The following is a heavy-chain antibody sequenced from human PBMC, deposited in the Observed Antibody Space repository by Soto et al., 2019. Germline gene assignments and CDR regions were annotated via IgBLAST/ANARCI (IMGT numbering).Heavy chain of an antibody. CDR3: ARDCSTSCQRAFDI. V-gene: IGHV3-48*01. CDR2: ISSSSSTI. J-gene: IGHJ3*02. Sequence: GSLRLSCAASGFTFSSYSMNWVRQAPGKGLEWVSYISSSSSTIYYADSVKGRFTISRDNAKNSLYLQMNSLRAEDTAVYYCARDCSTSCQRAFDIWGQGTMVTVSS. D-gene: IGHD2-2*01. CDR1: GFTFSSYS.